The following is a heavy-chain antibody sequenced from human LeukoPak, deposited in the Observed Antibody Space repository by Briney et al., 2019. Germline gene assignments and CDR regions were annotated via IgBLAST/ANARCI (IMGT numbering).Heavy chain of an antibody. D-gene: IGHD3-22*01. CDR2: IYYSGST. CDR3: ASSITMIEDWYFDL. J-gene: IGHJ2*01. CDR1: GGSISSGDYY. V-gene: IGHV4-30-4*01. Sequence: SQTLSLTCTVSGGSISSGDYYWSWIRQPPGKGLEWIGYIYYSGSTYYNPSLKSRVTISVDTSKNQFSLKLGSVTAADTAVYYCASSITMIEDWYFDLWGRGTLVTVSS.